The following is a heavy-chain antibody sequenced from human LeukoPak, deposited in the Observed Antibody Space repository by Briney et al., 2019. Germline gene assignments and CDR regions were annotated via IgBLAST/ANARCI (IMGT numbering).Heavy chain of an antibody. V-gene: IGHV4-4*07. CDR1: GDSIFSSY. Sequence: SETLSLICTVSGDSIFSSYWTWIRQPAGNGLEWIGRIYSSGSSNYNPSLKSRVTMSVDTSKNQFSLRLNSVTAADTAVYYCARVRDSSSWPYFDYWGQGTLVTVSS. J-gene: IGHJ4*02. CDR2: IYSSGSS. D-gene: IGHD6-13*01. CDR3: ARVRDSSSWPYFDY.